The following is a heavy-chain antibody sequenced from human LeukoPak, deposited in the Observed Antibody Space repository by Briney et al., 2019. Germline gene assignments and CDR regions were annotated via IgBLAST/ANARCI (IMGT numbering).Heavy chain of an antibody. Sequence: SETLSLTCAVYGGSFSGYYWSWIRQPPGKGLEWIGEINHSGSTNYNPSLKSRVTISVDTSKNQFSLKLSSVTAADTAVYYCARGGGTFYYDSSGPCYFDYWGQGTLVTVSS. D-gene: IGHD3-22*01. J-gene: IGHJ4*02. CDR2: INHSGST. CDR1: GGSFSGYY. V-gene: IGHV4-34*01. CDR3: ARGGGTFYYDSSGPCYFDY.